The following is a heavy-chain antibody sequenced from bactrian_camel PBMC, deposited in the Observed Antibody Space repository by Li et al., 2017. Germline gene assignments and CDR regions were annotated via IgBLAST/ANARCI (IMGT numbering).Heavy chain of an antibody. CDR1: GGTCS. D-gene: IGHD1*01. CDR2: IDEDGRT. CDR3: AARPMNTRDCVAGGTAEFGY. V-gene: IGHV3S53*01. J-gene: IGHJ6*01. Sequence: HVQLVESGGGSVQAGGSLRLSCAASGGTCSMGWFRQAPGKARERVAGIDEDGRTSYADSVKGRFSISKDNAGSTLYLQMNDLRPEDTAMYFCAARPMNTRDCVAGGTAEFGYWGQGTQVTVS.